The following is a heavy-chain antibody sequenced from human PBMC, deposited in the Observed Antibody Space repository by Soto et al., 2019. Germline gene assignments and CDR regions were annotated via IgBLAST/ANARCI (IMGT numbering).Heavy chain of an antibody. D-gene: IGHD3-22*01. J-gene: IGHJ5*02. CDR3: ARVGPWVPYYYDSSPYTFENWFDP. Sequence: GGSLRLSCAASGFTFRNYAMNWVRQAPGKGLEWVSAISNSFSDGNTHYADSVKGRFTISRDNDKNTVFLEMNSLRAEDTAVYYCARVGPWVPYYYDSSPYTFENWFDPWGQGTLVTVSS. CDR2: ISNSFSDGNT. CDR1: GFTFRNYA. V-gene: IGHV3-23*01.